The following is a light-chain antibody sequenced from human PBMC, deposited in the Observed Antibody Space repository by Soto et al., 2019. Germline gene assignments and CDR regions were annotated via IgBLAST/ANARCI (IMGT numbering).Light chain of an antibody. J-gene: IGKJ4*01. V-gene: IGKV3-20*01. CDR3: QQFSSYPLT. CDR1: QSVSSNY. Sequence: IVLTQSPDTLSLSPGERATLSCRASQSVSSNYLAWYQQKLGQAPRLLIYDASRRATGIPDRFSGGGSGTDFTLTISRLEPEDFAVYYCQQFSSYPLTFGGGTKVDIK. CDR2: DAS.